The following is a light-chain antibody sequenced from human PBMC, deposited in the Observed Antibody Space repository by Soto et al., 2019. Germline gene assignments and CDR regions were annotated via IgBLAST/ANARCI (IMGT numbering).Light chain of an antibody. J-gene: IGLJ3*02. CDR3: AAWDDSLSGLNWV. CDR1: SSNIGSNY. V-gene: IGLV1-47*02. Sequence: QSVLTQPPSASGTPEQRVTISCSGSSSNIGSNYVYWYQQLPGTAPKLLIYSNNQRPSGVPDRFSGSKSGTSASLAISGLRSEDEADYYCAAWDDSLSGLNWVFGGGTKLTVL. CDR2: SNN.